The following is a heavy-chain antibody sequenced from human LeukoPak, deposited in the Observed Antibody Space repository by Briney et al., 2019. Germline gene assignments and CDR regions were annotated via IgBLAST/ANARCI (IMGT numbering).Heavy chain of an antibody. D-gene: IGHD4-17*01. CDR2: ISGSGGST. CDR3: ARDDYGDYGGAFDI. J-gene: IGHJ3*02. CDR1: GFTFSSYA. Sequence: GGSLRLSCAASGFTFSSYAMSWVRQAPGKGLEWVSAISGSGGSTYYADSVKGRFTISRDNSKNTLYLQMNSLGAEDTAVYYCARDDYGDYGGAFDIWGQGTMVTVSS. V-gene: IGHV3-23*01.